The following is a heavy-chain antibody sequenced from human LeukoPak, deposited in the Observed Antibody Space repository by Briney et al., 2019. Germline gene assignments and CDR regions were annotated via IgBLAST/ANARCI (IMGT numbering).Heavy chain of an antibody. CDR2: IYYSGST. J-gene: IGHJ4*02. V-gene: IGHV4-59*01. CDR3: ARASYIESLDY. D-gene: IGHD3-10*01. CDR1: GGSISSYY. Sequence: SETLSLTCTVSGGSISSYYWSWIRQPPGKGLEWIGYIYYSGSTNYNPSLKSRVTISVDTSKNQFSLKLSSVTASDTAVYYCARASYIESLDYWGQGTLVTVSS.